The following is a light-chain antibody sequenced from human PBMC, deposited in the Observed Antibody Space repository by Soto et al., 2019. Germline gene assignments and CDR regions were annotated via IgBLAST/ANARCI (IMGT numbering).Light chain of an antibody. CDR2: GAS. CDR1: RTISSSY. Sequence: PGERAALSCKTSRTISSSYLAWYQQRPGQAPRLLIYGASSRATGIPDRFSGSGSGTDFTLTISRLEPEDFAVYYCQQYGSSPRTFGQGTKGDIK. J-gene: IGKJ1*01. CDR3: QQYGSSPRT. V-gene: IGKV3-20*01.